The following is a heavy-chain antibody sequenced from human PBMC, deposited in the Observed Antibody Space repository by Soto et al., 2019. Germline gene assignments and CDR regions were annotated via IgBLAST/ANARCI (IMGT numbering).Heavy chain of an antibody. V-gene: IGHV1-46*01. D-gene: IGHD3-22*01. J-gene: IGHJ3*02. CDR2: INPSGGST. CDR3: ARGATSTTYYYDSSGYLIPPLI. CDR1: GYTFTSYY. Sequence: ASVKVSCKASGYTFTSYYMHWVRQAPGQGLEWMGIINPSGGSTSYAQKLQGRVTMTRDTSTSTVYMELSSLRSEDTAVYYCARGATSTTYYYDSSGYLIPPLIWGQGTMVTVSS.